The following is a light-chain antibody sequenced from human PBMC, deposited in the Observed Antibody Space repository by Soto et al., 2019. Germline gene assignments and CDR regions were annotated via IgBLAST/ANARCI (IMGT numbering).Light chain of an antibody. CDR2: GAS. CDR3: QQYNNWPRST. Sequence: EEALTQSPVTLSLSPGERATLSCRASQSVSSSYLAWYQQKPGQAPRLLIYGASTRATGIPARFSGSGSGTEFTLTISSLQSEDFAVYYCQQYNNWPRSTFGQGTRLEIK. V-gene: IGKV3-15*01. J-gene: IGKJ5*01. CDR1: QSVSSSY.